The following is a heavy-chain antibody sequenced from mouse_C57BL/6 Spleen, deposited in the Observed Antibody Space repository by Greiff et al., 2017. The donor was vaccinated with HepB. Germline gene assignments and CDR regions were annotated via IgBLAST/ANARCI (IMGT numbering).Heavy chain of an antibody. V-gene: IGHV1-76*01. CDR2: IYPGSGNT. J-gene: IGHJ2*01. D-gene: IGHD3-2*02. CDR3: ARESSGHYGY. CDR1: GYTFTDYY. Sequence: QVHVKQSGAELVRPGASVKLSCKASGYTFTDYYINWVKQRPGQGLEWIARIYPGSGNTYYNEKFKGKATLTAEKSSSTAYMQLSSLTSEDSAVYFCARESSGHYGYRGEGATLTVSS.